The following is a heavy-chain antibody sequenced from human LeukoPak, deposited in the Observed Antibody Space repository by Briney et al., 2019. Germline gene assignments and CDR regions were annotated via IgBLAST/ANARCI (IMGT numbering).Heavy chain of an antibody. CDR1: GLTFSSYG. D-gene: IGHD3-10*01. CDR2: ISYDGSNK. V-gene: IGHV3-30*18. CDR3: AKDRSLVRGVDY. J-gene: IGHJ4*02. Sequence: GRSLRLSCAASGLTFSSYGMHWVRQAPGKGLEWVAVISYDGSNKYYADSVKGRFTISRDNSKNTLYLQMNSLRAEDTAVYYCAKDRSLVRGVDYWGQGTLVTVSS.